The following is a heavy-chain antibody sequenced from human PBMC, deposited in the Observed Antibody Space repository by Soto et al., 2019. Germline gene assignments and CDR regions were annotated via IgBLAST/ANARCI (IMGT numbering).Heavy chain of an antibody. CDR2: ISYDGSNK. CDR1: GFTFSSYA. CDR3: ARGWSGHRYYYGMDV. J-gene: IGHJ6*02. Sequence: GGSLRLSCAASGFTFSSYAMHWVRQAPGKGLEWVAVISYDGSNKYYADSVKGRFTISRDNSKNTLYLQMNSLRAEDTAVYYCARGWSGHRYYYGMDVWGQGTTVTVSS. D-gene: IGHD3-3*01. V-gene: IGHV3-30-3*01.